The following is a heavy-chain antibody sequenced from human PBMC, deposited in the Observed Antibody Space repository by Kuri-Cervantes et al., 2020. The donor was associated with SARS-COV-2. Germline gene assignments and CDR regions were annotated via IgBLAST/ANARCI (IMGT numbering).Heavy chain of an antibody. CDR1: GFTFSHFA. Sequence: GGSLRLSCAASGFTFSHFALFWVRQAPGKGLEWVAVISYDGNNKYYSDSVMGRFTISRDDSTNTVYLQMNSLRAEDTAVYYCAKDWSLGGNFRYYFDYWGQGTLVTVSS. J-gene: IGHJ4*02. CDR3: AKDWSLGGNFRYYFDY. V-gene: IGHV3-30*18. D-gene: IGHD4-23*01. CDR2: ISYDGNNK.